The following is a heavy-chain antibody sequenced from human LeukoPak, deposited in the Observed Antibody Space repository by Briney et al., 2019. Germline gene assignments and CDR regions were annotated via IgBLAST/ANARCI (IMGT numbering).Heavy chain of an antibody. CDR3: ARGLLGWFDP. V-gene: IGHV4-4*09. CDR1: GGSISNYY. D-gene: IGHD3-22*01. J-gene: IGHJ5*02. CDR2: ISTSGST. Sequence: SETLSLTCTVSGGSISNYYWSWIRQPPGKGKEWIGYISTSGSTNSNPSLKSRVTMSVDTSQNQFSLNLSSVAAADTAVYYCARGLLGWFDPWGQGTLVTVSS.